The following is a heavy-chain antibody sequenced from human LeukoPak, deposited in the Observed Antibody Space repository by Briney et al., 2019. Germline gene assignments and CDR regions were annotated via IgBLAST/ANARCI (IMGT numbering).Heavy chain of an antibody. CDR1: GFTISSYA. V-gene: IGHV3-23*01. D-gene: IGHD2-2*01. J-gene: IGHJ3*02. Sequence: GGSLRLSCAASGFTISSYAMSWVRQAPGKGLEWVSAISGSGGSTYYADSVKGRFTISRDNSKNTLYLQMNSLRAEDTAVYYCAKDLRGYCSSTSCSDAFDIWGQGTMVTVSS. CDR2: ISGSGGST. CDR3: AKDLRGYCSSTSCSDAFDI.